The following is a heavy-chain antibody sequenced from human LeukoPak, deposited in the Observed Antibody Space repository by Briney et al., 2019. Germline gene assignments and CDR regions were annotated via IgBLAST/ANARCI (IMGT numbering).Heavy chain of an antibody. CDR2: IYSGGST. D-gene: IGHD3-22*01. Sequence: GGSLRLSCAASGFTVSSNYMSWVRQAPGKGLEWVSVIYSGGSTYYADSVKGRFTISRDNAKNSLYLQMNSLRAEDTALYYCAKDTSGYPIYYFDYWGQGTLVTVSS. V-gene: IGHV3-53*05. CDR1: GFTVSSNY. CDR3: AKDTSGYPIYYFDY. J-gene: IGHJ4*02.